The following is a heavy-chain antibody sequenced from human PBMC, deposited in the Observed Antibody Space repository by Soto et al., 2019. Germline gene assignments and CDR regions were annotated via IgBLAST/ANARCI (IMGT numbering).Heavy chain of an antibody. J-gene: IGHJ6*03. CDR2: ISGSGGST. CDR1: GFTFSSYA. Sequence: EVQLLESGGGLVQPGGSLRLSCAASGFTFSSYAMSWVRQAPGKGLEWVSAISGSGGSTYYADSVKGRFTISRDNSKNTLYLQMNSLRAEDTAVYYCAKVPAAIGYYYYYYMDVWGKGTTVTVSS. CDR3: AKVPAAIGYYYYYYMDV. D-gene: IGHD2-2*01. V-gene: IGHV3-23*01.